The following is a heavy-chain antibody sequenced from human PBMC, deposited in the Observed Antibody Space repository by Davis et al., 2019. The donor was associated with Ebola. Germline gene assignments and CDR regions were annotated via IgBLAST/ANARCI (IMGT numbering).Heavy chain of an antibody. CDR2: ISASGGTT. D-gene: IGHD1-26*01. Sequence: GESLKISCVGSGFTFSSYVMRWVRQAPGKGLEWVSVISASGGTTYYADSVKGRFTMSRDNSKNTLYLQMNSLRAEDTAVYYCAKVEGVVGATGYWGQGTLVTVSS. V-gene: IGHV3-23*01. CDR1: GFTFSSYV. J-gene: IGHJ4*02. CDR3: AKVEGVVGATGY.